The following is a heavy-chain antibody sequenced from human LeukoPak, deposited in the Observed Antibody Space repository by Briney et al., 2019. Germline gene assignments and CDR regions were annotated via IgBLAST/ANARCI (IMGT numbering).Heavy chain of an antibody. D-gene: IGHD2-2*02. CDR1: GFTFSSYA. Sequence: GGSLRLSCAASGFTFSSYAMSWVRRAPGKGLEWVSAISGSGGSTYYADSVKGRFTISRDNSKNTLYLQMNSLRAEDTAVYYCAKGYCSSTSCYKGGTDSWGQGTLVTVSS. CDR2: ISGSGGST. CDR3: AKGYCSSTSCYKGGTDS. J-gene: IGHJ4*02. V-gene: IGHV3-23*01.